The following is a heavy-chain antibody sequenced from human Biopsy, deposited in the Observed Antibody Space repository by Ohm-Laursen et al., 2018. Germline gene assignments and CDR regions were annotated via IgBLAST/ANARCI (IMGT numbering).Heavy chain of an antibody. V-gene: IGHV1-2*02. Sequence: GASVKVSCKASGYTFTGYHVHWVRQAPGQGLEWMGWINAKTDDTNYAQKFQGRVTMTRDTSISTAYVDLSSLRSDDTAVYYCTRGGYYYDSLAYYYWFDPWGQGTLVTVSS. D-gene: IGHD3-22*01. CDR3: TRGGYYYDSLAYYYWFDP. J-gene: IGHJ5*02. CDR1: GYTFTGYH. CDR2: INAKTDDT.